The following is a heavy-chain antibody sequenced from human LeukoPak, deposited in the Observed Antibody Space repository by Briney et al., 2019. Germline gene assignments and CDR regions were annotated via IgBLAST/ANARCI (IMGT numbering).Heavy chain of an antibody. D-gene: IGHD3-22*01. CDR2: IYYSGST. V-gene: IGHV4-31*03. Sequence: SETLSLTCTVSGGSISSGGYYWSWIRQHPGKGLEWIGYIYYSGSTYYNPSLKSRVTISVDTSKNQFSLKLSSVTAADMAVYYCARGLPDYYDSSGYPLFDYWGQGTLVTVSS. CDR1: GGSISSGGYY. CDR3: ARGLPDYYDSSGYPLFDY. J-gene: IGHJ4*02.